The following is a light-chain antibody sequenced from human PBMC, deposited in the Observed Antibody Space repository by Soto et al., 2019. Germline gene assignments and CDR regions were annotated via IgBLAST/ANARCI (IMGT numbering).Light chain of an antibody. Sequence: DIQMTQSPSALSASVGDRVTITCRASQNINIYLHWYQQKPGKAPELLIFAASSVRSGVPSRFSGSGSWTEFTLAISSLQPEDVATYYCQQSYTSPPFTFGPGTKVDIK. CDR3: QQSYTSPPFT. V-gene: IGKV1-39*01. J-gene: IGKJ3*01. CDR1: QNINIY. CDR2: AAS.